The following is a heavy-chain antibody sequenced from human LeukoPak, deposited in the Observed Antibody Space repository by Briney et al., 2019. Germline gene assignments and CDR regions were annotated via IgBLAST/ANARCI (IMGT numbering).Heavy chain of an antibody. V-gene: IGHV3-33*01. Sequence: GRSLRLSCAASGFTFNNYGMHWVRQAPGKGLEWVAVIWYDGSNKYYADSGKGRFTISRDNSKNTVYLQMNSLRAEDTAVYYCAREPGYCNGGTCPPSDYWGQGTLVTVSS. D-gene: IGHD2-15*01. CDR3: AREPGYCNGGTCPPSDY. J-gene: IGHJ4*02. CDR2: IWYDGSNK. CDR1: GFTFNNYG.